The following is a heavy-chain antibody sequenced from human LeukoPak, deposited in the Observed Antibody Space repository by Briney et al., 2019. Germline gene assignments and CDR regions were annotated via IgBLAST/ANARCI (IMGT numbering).Heavy chain of an antibody. CDR1: GCTFNRNN. V-gene: IGHV3-48*01. D-gene: IGHD6-19*01. CDR3: ARETILAVAGDF. Sequence: PGGSLRLSCAASGCTFNRNNMNWVRQAPGKGLEWVSYISSTSITMYYADSVKGRFTISRDNAKNSLYLRMNSLRADDTAVYYCARETILAVAGDFWGQGTLVTVSS. J-gene: IGHJ4*02. CDR2: ISSTSITM.